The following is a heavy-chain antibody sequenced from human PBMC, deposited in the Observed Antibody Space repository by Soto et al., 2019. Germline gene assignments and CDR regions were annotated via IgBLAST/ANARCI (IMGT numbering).Heavy chain of an antibody. V-gene: IGHV1-69*01. CDR2: SIPIFGTA. Sequence: QVQLVQSGAEVKKPGSSVKVSCKASGATFNNYPITWVRQAPGEGLEWMGGSIPIFGTANYAQKFQGRVTISVDESTSTAYMELSSLRSEDTAVYYCARGRGYSGDDHYYYFDMDVWGQGTTVTVSS. D-gene: IGHD5-12*01. J-gene: IGHJ6*02. CDR3: ARGRGYSGDDHYYYFDMDV. CDR1: GATFNNYP.